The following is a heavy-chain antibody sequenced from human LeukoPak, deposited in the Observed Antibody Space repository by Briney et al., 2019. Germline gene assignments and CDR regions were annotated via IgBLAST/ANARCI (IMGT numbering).Heavy chain of an antibody. Sequence: GGSLRLSCAASGFTVSSNYMSWVRQAPGRGLEWVSVIYSGGSTYYADSVKGRFTISRDNSKNTLYLQMNNLRAEDTAVYYCARDGGYGSYVSPSNWFFDLWGRGTLVTVSS. CDR1: GFTVSSNY. CDR3: ARDGGYGSYVSPSNWFFDL. J-gene: IGHJ2*01. CDR2: IYSGGST. V-gene: IGHV3-53*01. D-gene: IGHD1-26*01.